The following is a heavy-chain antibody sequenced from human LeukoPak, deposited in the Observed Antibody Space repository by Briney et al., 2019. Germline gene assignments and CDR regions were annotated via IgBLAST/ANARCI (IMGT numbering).Heavy chain of an antibody. J-gene: IGHJ4*02. Sequence: PSETLSLTCTVSGGSISSYYWSWIRQPPGKGLEWIGYIYYSGSTNYNSSLKSRVTISVDTSKNQFSLKLSSVTAADTAVYCCARHDYYGSGSYDYWGQGTLVTVSS. D-gene: IGHD3-10*01. CDR2: IYYSGST. CDR1: GGSISSYY. CDR3: ARHDYYGSGSYDY. V-gene: IGHV4-59*01.